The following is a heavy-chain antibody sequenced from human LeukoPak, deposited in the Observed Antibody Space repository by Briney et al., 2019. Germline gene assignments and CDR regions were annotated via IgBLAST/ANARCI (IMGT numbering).Heavy chain of an antibody. CDR3: AKVSLRWWGYVDY. CDR1: GFTFSNAW. J-gene: IGHJ4*02. CDR2: ISYDGSNK. Sequence: PGGSLRLSCAASGFTFSNAWMSWVRQAPGKGLEWVAIISYDGSNKYYTDSVKGRFTISRDNSKNTLYLQRNSLRAEDTAVYYCAKVSLRWWGYVDYWGQGTLVTVSS. V-gene: IGHV3-30*18. D-gene: IGHD4-23*01.